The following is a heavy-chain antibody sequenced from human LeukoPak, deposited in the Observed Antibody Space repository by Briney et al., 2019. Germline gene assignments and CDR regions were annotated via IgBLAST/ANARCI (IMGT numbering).Heavy chain of an antibody. CDR3: ATDPTYYFDGSGYYHVDY. CDR2: FDVEAGDT. D-gene: IGHD3-22*01. CDR1: GNRLTELS. Sequence: ASVKVSCKVSGNRLTELSVHWVRQAPGKGLEWMEGFDVEAGDTKYAQNFQGRVTMTEDTSTDTAYMELSSLRSEDTAVYYCATDPTYYFDGSGYYHVDYWGQGTLVTVSS. J-gene: IGHJ4*02. V-gene: IGHV1-24*01.